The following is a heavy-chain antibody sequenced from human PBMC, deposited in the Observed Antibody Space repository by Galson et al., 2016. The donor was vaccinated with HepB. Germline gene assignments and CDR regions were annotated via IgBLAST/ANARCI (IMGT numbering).Heavy chain of an antibody. D-gene: IGHD3-22*01. CDR3: ASEDSSGYYYSYY. V-gene: IGHV3-30*04. CDR1: GFTFSTYA. Sequence: SLRLSCAASGFTFSTYAMHWVRQAPGKGLEWVSTISYSGSNKYYADPVKGRFTISRDNSKNTLYLQMNSLRAEDTAVYYCASEDSSGYYYSYYWGQGTLGTVSS. J-gene: IGHJ4*02. CDR2: ISYSGSNK.